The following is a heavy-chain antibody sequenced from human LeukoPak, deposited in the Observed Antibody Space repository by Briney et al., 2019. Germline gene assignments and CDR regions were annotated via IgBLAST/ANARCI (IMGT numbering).Heavy chain of an antibody. Sequence: APVKVSCKASGYTFTGYYMHWVRQAPGQGLEWMGWINPNSGGTNYAQKFQGRVTMTRDTSISTAYMELSRLRSDDTAVYYCARLGYDLGEHAFDIWGQGTMVTVSS. V-gene: IGHV1-2*02. CDR1: GYTFTGYY. CDR2: INPNSGGT. J-gene: IGHJ3*02. CDR3: ARLGYDLGEHAFDI. D-gene: IGHD3-3*01.